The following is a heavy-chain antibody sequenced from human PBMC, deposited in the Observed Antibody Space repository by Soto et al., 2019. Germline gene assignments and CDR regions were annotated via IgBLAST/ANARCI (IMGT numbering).Heavy chain of an antibody. CDR1: GFTFSSYS. V-gene: IGHV3-48*02. CDR2: IGSSSASI. CDR3: ARDPLPGTSHFDY. J-gene: IGHJ4*02. Sequence: GGSLRLSCAASGFTFSSYSMNWVRQAPGKGLEWISYIGSSSASIYYADSVKGRFTISRDNAKNSVYPQMNSLRDEDTAVYYCARDPLPGTSHFDYWGQGTPVTVSS. D-gene: IGHD1-7*01.